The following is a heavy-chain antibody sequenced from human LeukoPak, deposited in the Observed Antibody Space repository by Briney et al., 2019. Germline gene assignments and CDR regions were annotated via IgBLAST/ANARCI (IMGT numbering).Heavy chain of an antibody. Sequence: GGSLRLSCAASGFTFSSYWMSWVRQAPGKGLEWVANIKQDGSEKYYVDSVKGRFTISRDNAKNSLYLQMNSLRAEDTAVYYCASSIAAAGRHYYCYGMDVWGQGTTVTVSS. CDR3: ASSIAAAGRHYYCYGMDV. V-gene: IGHV3-7*01. CDR2: IKQDGSEK. D-gene: IGHD6-13*01. CDR1: GFTFSSYW. J-gene: IGHJ6*02.